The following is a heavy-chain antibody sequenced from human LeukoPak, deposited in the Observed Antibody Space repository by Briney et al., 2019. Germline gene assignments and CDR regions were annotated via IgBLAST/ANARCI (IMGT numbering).Heavy chain of an antibody. D-gene: IGHD4-17*01. CDR2: INHSGST. J-gene: IGHJ5*02. Sequence: NPSETLSLTCAVYGGSFSGYYWSRIRQPPGKGLEWIGEINHSGSTNYNPSLKSRVTISVDTSKNQFSLKLSSVTAAGTAVYYCARVARGDYVPFYRFDPWGQGTLVTVSS. CDR3: ARVARGDYVPFYRFDP. V-gene: IGHV4-34*01. CDR1: GGSFSGYY.